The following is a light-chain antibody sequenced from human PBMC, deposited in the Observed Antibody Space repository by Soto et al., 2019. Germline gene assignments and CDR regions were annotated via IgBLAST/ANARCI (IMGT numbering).Light chain of an antibody. Sequence: DIVMTQSAATLSVSPGERATLSCRASQSISNNLAWYQQKPGQAPRLLIYDASTRATGVPARFSGSGSGTEFTLTISSLQSEDFAVYYCQQCTNWPPYTFGQGTKLEIK. J-gene: IGKJ2*01. V-gene: IGKV3-15*01. CDR2: DAS. CDR3: QQCTNWPPYT. CDR1: QSISNN.